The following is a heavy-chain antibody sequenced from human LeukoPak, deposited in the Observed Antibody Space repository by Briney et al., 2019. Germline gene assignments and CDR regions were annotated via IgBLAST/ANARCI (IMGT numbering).Heavy chain of an antibody. D-gene: IGHD3-3*01. CDR1: GASISSYY. Sequence: PSETLSLTCTVSGASISSYYWSSIRQPPGRGLEEIGSIYYRGSTNYNPSFKSRVTISLDTSRNQFSLKLSSVTAADTAVYYCARVRCLEWPAPMDVWGKGTTVTVSS. CDR3: ARVRCLEWPAPMDV. V-gene: IGHV4-59*12. J-gene: IGHJ6*03. CDR2: IYYRGST.